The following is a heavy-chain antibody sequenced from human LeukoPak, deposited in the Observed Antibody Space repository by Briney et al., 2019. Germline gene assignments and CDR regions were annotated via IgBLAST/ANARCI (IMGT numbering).Heavy chain of an antibody. CDR1: GGSFSGYY. J-gene: IGHJ5*02. Sequence: SETLSLTCAVYGGSFSGYYWGWIRQPPGKGLEWIGEINHSGSTNYNPSLKSRVTISVDTSKNQFSLKLSSVTAADPAVYYCARSEEYCSSTSCEGDSWFDPWGQGTLVTVSS. V-gene: IGHV4-34*01. D-gene: IGHD2-2*01. CDR3: ARSEEYCSSTSCEGDSWFDP. CDR2: INHSGST.